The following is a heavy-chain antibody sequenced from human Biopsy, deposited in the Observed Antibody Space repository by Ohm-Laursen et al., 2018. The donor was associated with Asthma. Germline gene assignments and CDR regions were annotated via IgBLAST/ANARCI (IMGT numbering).Heavy chain of an antibody. D-gene: IGHD2-21*02. V-gene: IGHV3-30*04. CDR3: ARGGLHYYEYYGMDV. CDR1: GFTFDNYT. J-gene: IGHJ6*02. Sequence: SLRLSCSASGFTFDNYTMHWVRQAPGKGLEWVTIVSYDGRNTYYADSVEGRFTISRDNSKNTLFLQMSSLRPEDTAVYYCARGGLHYYEYYGMDVWGQGTTVTVSS. CDR2: VSYDGRNT.